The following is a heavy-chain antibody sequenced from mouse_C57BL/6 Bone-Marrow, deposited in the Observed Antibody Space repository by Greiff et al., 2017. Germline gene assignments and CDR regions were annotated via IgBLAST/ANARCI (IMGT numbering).Heavy chain of an antibody. CDR1: GYTFTDYE. CDR2: IDPETGGT. D-gene: IGHD3-2*02. Sequence: QVQLKQSGAELVRPGASVTLSCKASGYTFTDYEMHWVKQTPVHGLEWIGAIDPETGGTAYNQKFKGKATLTVDTSSSTAYMQLSSLTSEDSAVYYCARGQLRYYFDYWGQGTTLTVSS. CDR3: ARGQLRYYFDY. V-gene: IGHV1-15*01. J-gene: IGHJ2*01.